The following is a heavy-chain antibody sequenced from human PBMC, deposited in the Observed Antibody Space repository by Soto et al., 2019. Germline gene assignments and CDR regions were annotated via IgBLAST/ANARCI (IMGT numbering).Heavy chain of an antibody. D-gene: IGHD7-27*01. CDR3: ASPANWGSRHDI. V-gene: IGHV3-7*01. CDR2: IKQDGSEK. Sequence: GGSLRLSCAASGFTFSRYWMSWVRQAPGKGLEWVASIKQDGSEKYYVDSVKGRFTISRDNAKNSLYLQMNSLRAEDTAVYYCASPANWGSRHDIWGQGTRVTVSS. CDR1: GFTFSRYW. J-gene: IGHJ3*02.